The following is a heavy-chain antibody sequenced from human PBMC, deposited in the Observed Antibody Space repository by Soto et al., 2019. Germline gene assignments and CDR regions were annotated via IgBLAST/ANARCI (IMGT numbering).Heavy chain of an antibody. CDR3: ARDVYSSSRYFDY. Sequence: EVQLVESGGGLVKPGGSLRLSCAASGFTFSSYSMNWVRQAPGKGLEWVSSISSSSSYIYYADSVKGRVTISRDNAKNSLYLQMNSLRAEDTAVYYCARDVYSSSRYFDYWGQGTLVTVSS. D-gene: IGHD6-6*01. CDR2: ISSSSSYI. J-gene: IGHJ4*02. V-gene: IGHV3-21*01. CDR1: GFTFSSYS.